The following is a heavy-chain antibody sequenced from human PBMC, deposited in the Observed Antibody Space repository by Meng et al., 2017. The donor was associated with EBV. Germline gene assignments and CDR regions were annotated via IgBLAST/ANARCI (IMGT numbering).Heavy chain of an antibody. CDR1: GYTFTRYD. CDR3: ARDVYGSGTYRSDP. Sequence: QVQLVQSGVKVKKPGASVKVSCKASGYTFTRYDINWVRQAPGQGLEWMGWMNPDSGDTGYAQKFQGRVTMTRDTSINTAYMDLSNLKSEDTALYYCARDVYGSGTYRSDPWGQGTLVTVSS. CDR2: MNPDSGDT. J-gene: IGHJ5*02. D-gene: IGHD3-10*01. V-gene: IGHV1-8*01.